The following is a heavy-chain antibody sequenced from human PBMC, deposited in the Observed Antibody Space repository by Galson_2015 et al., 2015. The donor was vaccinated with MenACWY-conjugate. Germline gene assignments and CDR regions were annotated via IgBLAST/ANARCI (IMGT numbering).Heavy chain of an antibody. J-gene: IGHJ4*02. CDR3: ARDGWLRTFDY. CDR1: GFTFSSYS. D-gene: IGHD5-12*01. Sequence: SLRLSCAASGFTFSSYSMDWVRQAPGKGLEWVSYISSSSSTIYYADSVKGRFTISRDNAKNSLYLQMNSLRAEDTAVYYCARDGWLRTFDYWGQGTLVTVSS. V-gene: IGHV3-48*04. CDR2: ISSSSSTI.